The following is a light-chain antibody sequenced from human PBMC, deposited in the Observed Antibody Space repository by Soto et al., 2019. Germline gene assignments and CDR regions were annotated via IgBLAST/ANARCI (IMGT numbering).Light chain of an antibody. CDR1: QSVSSSY. Sequence: MVLTQSPGTLSLSPGERATLSCRASQSVSSSYLAWYQQKPGQAPRLLICGASSRATGIPDRFSGSGSGTDFTLTISRLEPEDVAVYYCQQYGSSPGTFGQGTKVEIK. CDR3: QQYGSSPGT. V-gene: IGKV3-20*01. J-gene: IGKJ1*01. CDR2: GAS.